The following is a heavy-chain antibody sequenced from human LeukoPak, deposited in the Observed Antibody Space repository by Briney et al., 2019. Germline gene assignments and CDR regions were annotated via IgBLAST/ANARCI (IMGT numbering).Heavy chain of an antibody. Sequence: GGSLRLSCAASKFSFSSYWMHWVRQAPGKGLVWVSRINSDESRTNYADSVKGRFTISRDNAKNTLYLQMSSLRAEDTAVYYCARVLTGSWDWFDPWGQGTLVTVSS. CDR2: INSDESRT. CDR1: KFSFSSYW. J-gene: IGHJ5*02. D-gene: IGHD2-8*02. CDR3: ARVLTGSWDWFDP. V-gene: IGHV3-74*01.